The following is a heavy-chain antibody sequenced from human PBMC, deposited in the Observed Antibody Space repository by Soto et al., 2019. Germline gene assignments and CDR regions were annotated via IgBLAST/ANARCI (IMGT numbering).Heavy chain of an antibody. J-gene: IGHJ6*02. CDR2: IYLSGST. V-gene: IGHV4-30-2*01. Sequence: PSETLSLTCAVSGGSISSGGYSWSWIRQPPGKGLEWIGYIYLSGSTYYNPSLKSRVTISVDRSKNQFSLKLSSVTAADTAVYYCASGLLRFLASPHYYGMDVWGQETTVTVSS. CDR1: GGSISSGGYS. CDR3: ASGLLRFLASPHYYGMDV. D-gene: IGHD3-3*01.